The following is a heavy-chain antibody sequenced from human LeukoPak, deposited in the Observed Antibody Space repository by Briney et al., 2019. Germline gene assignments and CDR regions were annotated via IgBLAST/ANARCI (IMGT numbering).Heavy chain of an antibody. CDR2: ISWDGGST. V-gene: IGHV3-43D*03. CDR3: AKGGYYDSWSGYRGEEDYYMDV. D-gene: IGHD3-3*01. CDR1: GFTFDDYA. J-gene: IGHJ6*03. Sequence: PGGSLRLSCAASGFTFDDYAMHWVRQAPGKGLEWVSLISWDGGSTYYADSVKGRFTISRDNSKNSLYLQMNSLRAEDTALYYCAKGGYYDSWSGYRGEEDYYMDVWGKGTTVTVSS.